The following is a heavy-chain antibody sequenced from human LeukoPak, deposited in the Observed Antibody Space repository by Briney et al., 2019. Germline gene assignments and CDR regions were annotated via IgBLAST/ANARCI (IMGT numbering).Heavy chain of an antibody. CDR1: GGSINNFD. D-gene: IGHD3-10*01. CDR3: AKLPFGENY. CDR2: IYYTGST. Sequence: PSETLSLPCTVSGGSINNFDWSWLRKPPGKGVEWIGYIYYTGSTNYNPSLKSRVTISVDTSKDQFSVKLNSVTAADTAMYYCAKLPFGENYWGQGTLVTVSS. V-gene: IGHV4-59*01. J-gene: IGHJ4*02.